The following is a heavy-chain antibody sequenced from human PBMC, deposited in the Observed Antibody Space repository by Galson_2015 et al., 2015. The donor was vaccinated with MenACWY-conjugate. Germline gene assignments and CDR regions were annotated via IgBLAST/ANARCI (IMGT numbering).Heavy chain of an antibody. V-gene: IGHV3-15*07. Sequence: SLRLSCAASGFTLSIAWMNWVRQAPGKGLEWVGRIKSKTNGGTTDYAAPVKGRFTISRDDSKNTLYLQMNSLKTEDTAVYYCTVDLGDRGAFDIWGQGTMVTVSS. CDR1: GFTLSIAW. CDR3: TVDLGDRGAFDI. D-gene: IGHD3-16*01. J-gene: IGHJ3*02. CDR2: IKSKTNGGTT.